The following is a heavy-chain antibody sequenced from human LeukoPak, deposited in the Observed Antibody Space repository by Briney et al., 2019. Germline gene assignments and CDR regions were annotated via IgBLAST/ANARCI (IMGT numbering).Heavy chain of an antibody. Sequence: SETLSLTCTASGGSISSGGYYWSWIRQHPGKGLEWIGYIYYSGTTYYNPSLKSRVTISLDTPKNQFSLKLSSVTAADTAIYFCARDRSGYSLFDSWGQGTLVTVSS. CDR1: GGSISSGGYY. CDR3: ARDRSGYSLFDS. V-gene: IGHV4-31*03. J-gene: IGHJ4*02. CDR2: IYYSGTT. D-gene: IGHD3-3*01.